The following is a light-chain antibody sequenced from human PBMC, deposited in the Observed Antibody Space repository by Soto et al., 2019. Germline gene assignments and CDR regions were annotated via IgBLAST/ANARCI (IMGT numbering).Light chain of an antibody. J-gene: IGKJ3*01. CDR3: QQSYSIPFT. V-gene: IGKV1-39*01. CDR1: QSISSY. Sequence: DIQVTQSPSSLSASVGDRITITCRASQSISSYLNWYQQKPGNAPKLLIYAASSLQSGVPSRFSGSGSGTDFTLTISSLQPEDFATYYCQQSYSIPFTFGPGTKVDIK. CDR2: AAS.